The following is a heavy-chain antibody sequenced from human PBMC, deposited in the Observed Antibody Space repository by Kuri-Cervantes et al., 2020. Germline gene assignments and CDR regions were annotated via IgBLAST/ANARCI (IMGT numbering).Heavy chain of an antibody. CDR3: AKGIGITIPYYYMDV. D-gene: IGHD2-21*01. J-gene: IGHJ6*03. Sequence: GESLKISCAASGFTFDDYAMHWVRQAPGKGLEWVSLISWDGGSTYYADSVKGRFTISRDNSKNSLYLQMNSLRAEDTALYYCAKGIGITIPYYYMDVWGKGTTVTVSS. CDR1: GFTFDDYA. CDR2: ISWDGGST. V-gene: IGHV3-43D*04.